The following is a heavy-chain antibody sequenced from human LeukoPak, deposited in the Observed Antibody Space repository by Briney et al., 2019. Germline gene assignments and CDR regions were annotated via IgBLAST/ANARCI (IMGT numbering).Heavy chain of an antibody. J-gene: IGHJ4*02. CDR3: ARERGYSSSSQAGY. Sequence: GGSLRLSCAASGFTFSSYSMNWVRQAPGKGLEWVSVIYSGGSTYYADSVKGRFTISRDNSKNTLYLQMNSLRAEDTAVYYCARERGYSSSSQAGYWGQGTLVTVSS. D-gene: IGHD6-6*01. CDR2: IYSGGST. V-gene: IGHV3-53*01. CDR1: GFTFSSYS.